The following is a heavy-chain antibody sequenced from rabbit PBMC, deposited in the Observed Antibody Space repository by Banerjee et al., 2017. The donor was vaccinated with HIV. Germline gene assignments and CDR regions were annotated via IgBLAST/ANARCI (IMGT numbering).Heavy chain of an antibody. CDR1: GFDFSSNA. CDR3: ARDNSKSGAYGYFSL. CDR2: IVNGDGST. D-gene: IGHD1-1*01. V-gene: IGHV1S47*01. Sequence: QEQLEESGGDLVKPEGSLTLTCTASGFDFSSNAMCWVRQAPGKGPEWIACIVNGDGSTYYASWVNGRFTVSKTSSTTVTLQMTSLTVADTATYFCARDNSKSGAYGYFSLWGPGTLVTVS. J-gene: IGHJ4*01.